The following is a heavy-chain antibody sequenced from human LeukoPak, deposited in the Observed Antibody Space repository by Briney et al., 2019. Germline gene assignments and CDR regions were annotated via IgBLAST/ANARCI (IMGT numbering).Heavy chain of an antibody. D-gene: IGHD3-3*01. J-gene: IGHJ4*02. CDR1: GYTFTSYA. Sequence: GASVKVSCKASGYTFTSYAMHWVRQAPGQRLEWMGWINAGNGNTKYSQKSQGRVTITRDTSASTAYMELSSLRSEDTAVYYCARSGSIRGYDFWSGYYPAFDYWGQGTLVTVSS. V-gene: IGHV1-3*01. CDR2: INAGNGNT. CDR3: ARSGSIRGYDFWSGYYPAFDY.